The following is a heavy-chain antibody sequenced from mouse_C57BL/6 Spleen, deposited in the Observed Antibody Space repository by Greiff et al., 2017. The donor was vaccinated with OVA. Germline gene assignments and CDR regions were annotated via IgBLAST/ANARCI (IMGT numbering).Heavy chain of an antibody. D-gene: IGHD4-1*01. CDR3: ARAGIAMDY. CDR2: ISSGSSSI. CDR1: GFTFSDYG. V-gene: IGHV5-17*01. J-gene: IGHJ4*01. Sequence: EVKLVESGGGLVKPGGSLKLSCAASGFTFSDYGMHWVRQAPEKGLEWVAYISSGSSSIYYADTVKGRFTISRDNAKNTLFLQMTSLRSEDTAMDYCARAGIAMDYWGQGTSVTVSS.